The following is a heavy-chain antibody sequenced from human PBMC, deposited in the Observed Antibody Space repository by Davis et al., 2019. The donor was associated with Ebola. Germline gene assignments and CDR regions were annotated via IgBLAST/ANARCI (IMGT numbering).Heavy chain of an antibody. CDR1: GYTFTSYD. J-gene: IGHJ6*02. CDR2: MNPNSGNT. V-gene: IGHV1-8*01. CDR3: ARVYTIFGGMDV. Sequence: ASVKVSCKASGYTFTSYDINWLRQATGQGLEWMGWMNPNSGNTGYAQKFQGRVTMTRNTSISTAYMELSSLRSEDTAVYYCARVYTIFGGMDVWGQGTTVTVSS. D-gene: IGHD3-9*01.